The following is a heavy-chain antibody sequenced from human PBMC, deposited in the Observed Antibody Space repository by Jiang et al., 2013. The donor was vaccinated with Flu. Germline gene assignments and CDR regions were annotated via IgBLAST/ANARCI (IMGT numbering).Heavy chain of an antibody. V-gene: IGHV5-10-1*01. CDR2: IDPSDSYT. D-gene: IGHD3-22*01. CDR3: ARHVGGDSSGYYYGVDY. J-gene: IGHJ4*02. CDR1: GYSFTSYW. Sequence: GAEVKKPGESLRISCKGSGYSFTSYWISWVRQMPGKGLEWMGRIDPSDSYTNYSPSFQGHVTISADKSISTAYLQWSSLKASDTAMYYCARHVGGDSSGYYYGVDYWGQGTLVTVSS.